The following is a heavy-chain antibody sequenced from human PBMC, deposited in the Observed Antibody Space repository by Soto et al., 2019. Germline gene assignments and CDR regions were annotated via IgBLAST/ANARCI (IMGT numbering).Heavy chain of an antibody. CDR1: GGTFSIYA. Sequence: GASVKVSCKASGGTFSIYAISWVRQAPGQGLEWMGGIIPIFGTANYAQKFQGRVTITADESTSTAYMELSSLRSEDTAVYYCAGDADTAMADYYGMAVWGQRATVSASS. CDR3: AGDADTAMADYYGMAV. J-gene: IGHJ6*02. D-gene: IGHD5-18*01. V-gene: IGHV1-69*13. CDR2: IIPIFGTA.